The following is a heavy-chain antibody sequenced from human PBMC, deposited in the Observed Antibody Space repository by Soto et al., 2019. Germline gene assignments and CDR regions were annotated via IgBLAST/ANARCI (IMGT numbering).Heavy chain of an antibody. CDR1: GFTFSSYA. CDR3: AKAPWPYSSGWYGIDY. CDR2: ISGSGGST. J-gene: IGHJ4*02. Sequence: GGSLRLSCAASGFTFSSYAMSWVRQAPGKGLEWVSAISGSGGSTYYADSVKGRFTISRDNSKNTLYLQMNSLRAEDTAVYYCAKAPWPYSSGWYGIDYWGQGTLVTVSS. V-gene: IGHV3-23*01. D-gene: IGHD6-19*01.